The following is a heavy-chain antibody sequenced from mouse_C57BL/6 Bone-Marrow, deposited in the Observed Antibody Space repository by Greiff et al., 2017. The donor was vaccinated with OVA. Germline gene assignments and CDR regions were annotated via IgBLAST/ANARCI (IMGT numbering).Heavy chain of an antibody. CDR1: GFTFSSYG. CDR3: AIYYSNYSWFAY. D-gene: IGHD2-5*01. J-gene: IGHJ3*01. V-gene: IGHV5-6*01. Sequence: EVKLAESGGDLVKPGGSLKLSCAASGFTFSSYGMSWVRQTPDKRLEWVATISSGGSYTYYPDSVKGRFTISRDNAKNTLYLQMSSLKSEDTAMYYCAIYYSNYSWFAYWGQGTLVTVSA. CDR2: ISSGGSYT.